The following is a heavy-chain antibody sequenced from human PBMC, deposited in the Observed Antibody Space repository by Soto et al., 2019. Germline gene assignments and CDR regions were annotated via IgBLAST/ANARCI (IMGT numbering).Heavy chain of an antibody. D-gene: IGHD2-8*01. CDR3: AARSCTDGLCPFDY. CDR2: VSRSGRTT. J-gene: IGHJ4*02. V-gene: IGHV3-21*01. Sequence: GGSLRLSCAASGFSFSSYSMNWVRQAPGKGPEWVSSVSRSGRTTYYADSVKGHFTTSRDNAGDSLFLQMDSLRGEDTAIYYCAARSCTDGLCPFDYWGRGTQVTVSS. CDR1: GFSFSSYS.